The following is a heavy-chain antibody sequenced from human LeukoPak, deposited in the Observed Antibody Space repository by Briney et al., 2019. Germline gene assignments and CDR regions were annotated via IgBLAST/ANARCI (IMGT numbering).Heavy chain of an antibody. CDR1: GFTFSSYA. Sequence: PGGSLRLSCAASGFTFSSYAMHWVRQAPGKGLERVAVISYDGSNKYYADSVKGRFTISRDNSKNTLYLQMNSLRAEDTAVYYCARDKGYCSSTSCYRTGYYYYGMDVWGKGTTVTVSS. J-gene: IGHJ6*04. CDR2: ISYDGSNK. CDR3: ARDKGYCSSTSCYRTGYYYYGMDV. D-gene: IGHD2-2*01. V-gene: IGHV3-30*04.